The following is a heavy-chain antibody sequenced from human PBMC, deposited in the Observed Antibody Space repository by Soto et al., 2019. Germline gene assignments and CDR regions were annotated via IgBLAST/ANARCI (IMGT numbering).Heavy chain of an antibody. CDR2: IRSKANSYAT. CDR3: TRVVAMKNDY. J-gene: IGHJ4*02. V-gene: IGHV3-73*01. Sequence: EVLLLESGGGLVQPGGSLRLSCAASGFTFSNYAMSWVRQAPGKGLEWVGRIRSKANSYATAYAASVKGRFTISRDDSKNTAYLQMNSLKTEDTAVYYCTRVVAMKNDYWGQGTLVSVSS. D-gene: IGHD2-15*01. CDR1: GFTFSNYA.